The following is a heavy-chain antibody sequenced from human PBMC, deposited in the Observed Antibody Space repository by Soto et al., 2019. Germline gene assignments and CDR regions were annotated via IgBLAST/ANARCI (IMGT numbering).Heavy chain of an antibody. Sequence: QVQLVQSGAEVKKPESSVKVSCKTSGGTFVRHVISWVRQAPGQGPEWMGKINPLSGIPNYAQKFQDRVTFTADTDSSTAYMELSSLRSDDTAVYYCATPACAATWCSPSHNLEHGGQGTLVTVSS. CDR1: GGTFVRHV. J-gene: IGHJ4*02. CDR3: ATPACAATWCSPSHNLEH. CDR2: INPLSGIP. D-gene: IGHD2-2*01. V-gene: IGHV1-69*09.